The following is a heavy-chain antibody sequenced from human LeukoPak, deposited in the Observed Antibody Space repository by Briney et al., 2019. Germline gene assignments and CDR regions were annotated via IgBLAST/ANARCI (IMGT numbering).Heavy chain of an antibody. CDR2: IFYSGST. V-gene: IGHV4-59*01. Sequence: SETLSLTCTVSGGSISTSYRSWIRQSPGKGLEWIGYIFYSGSTNYNPPLNSRVTISVDTSKNQFSLKLSSVTAADTAVYFCARVLEYSDTLLDPEYFYALDVWGQGTPVTVSS. D-gene: IGHD4-17*01. CDR3: ARVLEYSDTLLDPEYFYALDV. CDR1: GGSISTSY. J-gene: IGHJ6*02.